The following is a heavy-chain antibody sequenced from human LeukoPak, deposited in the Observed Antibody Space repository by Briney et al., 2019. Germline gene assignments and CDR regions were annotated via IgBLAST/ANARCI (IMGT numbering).Heavy chain of an antibody. J-gene: IGHJ4*02. V-gene: IGHV4-59*01. CDR3: ARVSSSSWSSRFYYFDY. Sequence: PSETLSLTCTVSGGSISSYYWSWIRQPPGKGPEWIGYIYYSGSTNYNPSLKSRVTISVDTSKNQFSLKLSSVTAADTAVYYCARVSSSSWSSRFYYFDYWGQGTLVTVSS. D-gene: IGHD6-13*01. CDR1: GGSISSYY. CDR2: IYYSGST.